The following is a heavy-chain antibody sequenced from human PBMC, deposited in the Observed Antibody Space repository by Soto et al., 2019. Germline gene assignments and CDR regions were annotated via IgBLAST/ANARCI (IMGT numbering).Heavy chain of an antibody. Sequence: SETLSVTCAVSGVSISSGSWWTWVRQTPQRGLEYIGEIFHDGTANYYPSFERRVAISVDTSKNQFSRKLTSVTAADTAISFCARLVYDTRLNYMYFDFWGQGALVTVSS. J-gene: IGHJ4*02. CDR2: IFHDGTA. CDR1: GVSISSGSW. D-gene: IGHD2-8*01. CDR3: ARLVYDTRLNYMYFDF. V-gene: IGHV4-4*02.